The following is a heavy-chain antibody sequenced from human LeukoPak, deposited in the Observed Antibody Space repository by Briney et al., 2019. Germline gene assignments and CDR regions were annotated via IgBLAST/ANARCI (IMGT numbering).Heavy chain of an antibody. J-gene: IGHJ6*03. V-gene: IGHV3-23*01. CDR1: GFTLSSYE. CDR3: AKQAWLLANYYMDV. Sequence: GGSLRLSCTVSGFTLSSYEMSWIRQAPGKGLEWVSSIDYDVGSGHYADSVKGRFTISRDNSNNTLFLHLNSLRGEDTAVYYCAKQAWLLANYYMDVWGKGTTVTVSS. D-gene: IGHD4-23*01. CDR2: IDYDVGSG.